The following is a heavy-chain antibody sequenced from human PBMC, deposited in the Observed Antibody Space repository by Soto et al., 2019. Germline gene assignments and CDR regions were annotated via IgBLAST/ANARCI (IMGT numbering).Heavy chain of an antibody. CDR2: INPSGDTT. J-gene: IGHJ4*02. D-gene: IGHD2-15*01. V-gene: IGHV1-46*01. Sequence: ASVKVSCKASGYTLTTYHMHWVLQAPGQGLEWIGSINPSGDTTTYAQKYQGRVTITRDTSTNTLFMELSSLKYEDTALYYCARPLIGTHTLAFDYWGQGTLVTVSS. CDR3: ARPLIGTHTLAFDY. CDR1: GYTLTTYH.